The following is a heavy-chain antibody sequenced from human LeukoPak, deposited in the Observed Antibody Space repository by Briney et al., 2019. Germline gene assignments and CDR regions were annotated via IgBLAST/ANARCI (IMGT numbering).Heavy chain of an antibody. V-gene: IGHV3-9*01. J-gene: IGHJ4*02. D-gene: IGHD2/OR15-2a*01. CDR2: INWVSGNI. Sequence: GGSLRLSCAASGFTFDQYAMHWVRQAPGRGLEWVSGINWVSGNIEYADSAKGRFTISRDNARNSLYLQMSSLRAEDTALYYCAKVKERTAFYARGYFDSWGQGTLVTVSS. CDR1: GFTFDQYA. CDR3: AKVKERTAFYARGYFDS.